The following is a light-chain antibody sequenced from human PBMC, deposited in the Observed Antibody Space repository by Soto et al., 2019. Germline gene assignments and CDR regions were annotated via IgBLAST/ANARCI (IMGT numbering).Light chain of an antibody. CDR1: QSIGNF. CDR2: AAS. J-gene: IGKJ5*01. V-gene: IGKV1-39*01. CDR3: QKAHGT. Sequence: DIQMTQSPSSLSASVGDRVTITCRASQSIGNFLSWFQQKPGKAPKLLIFAASNLQNDVPSRFIGSGSGTDFTLTINSLQPEDFAAYYCQKAHGTFGQGTRLDIK.